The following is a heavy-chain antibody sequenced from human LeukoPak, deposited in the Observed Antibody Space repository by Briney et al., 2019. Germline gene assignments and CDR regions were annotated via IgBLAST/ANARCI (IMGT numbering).Heavy chain of an antibody. CDR1: GYTSTSYD. CDR3: ARGSRYDFWSGYYTSWFDP. V-gene: IGHV1-8*01. J-gene: IGHJ5*02. CDR2: MNPNSGNT. Sequence: ASVKVSCKASGYTSTSYDINWVRQATGQGLEWMGWMNPNSGNTGYAQKFQGRVTMTRNTSISTAYMELSSLRSEDTAVYYCARGSRYDFWSGYYTSWFDPWGQGTLVTVSS. D-gene: IGHD3-3*01.